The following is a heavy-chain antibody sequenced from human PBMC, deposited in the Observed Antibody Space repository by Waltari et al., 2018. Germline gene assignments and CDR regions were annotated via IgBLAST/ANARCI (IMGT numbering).Heavy chain of an antibody. D-gene: IGHD2-15*01. CDR1: GLTFSNYV. J-gene: IGHJ4*02. V-gene: IGHV3-23*01. Sequence: EVQLLESGGGLVQPGGSLRLSCVASGLTFSNYVMNWVRQAPGNGLEWVSAISAGGDVNYYADSGKGRFTISTDNSKNTLYLQMNSLRAEDTAVYYCAKGPYCSGGNCYQPYFDYWGQGTLVTVSS. CDR3: AKGPYCSGGNCYQPYFDY. CDR2: ISAGGDVN.